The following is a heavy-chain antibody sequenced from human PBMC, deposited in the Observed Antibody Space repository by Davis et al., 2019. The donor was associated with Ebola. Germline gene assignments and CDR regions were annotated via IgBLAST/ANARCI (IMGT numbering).Heavy chain of an antibody. CDR2: INQDGSEK. CDR1: GFTFSSYA. V-gene: IGHV3-7*03. CDR3: AKDIYS. J-gene: IGHJ4*02. D-gene: IGHD3-9*01. Sequence: GESLKISCAASGFTFSSYAMSWVRQAPGKGLEWVTNINQDGSEKYYVDSVKGRFTISRDNAKNSLYLQMNSLRAEDTALYYCAKDIYSWGQGTLVTVSS.